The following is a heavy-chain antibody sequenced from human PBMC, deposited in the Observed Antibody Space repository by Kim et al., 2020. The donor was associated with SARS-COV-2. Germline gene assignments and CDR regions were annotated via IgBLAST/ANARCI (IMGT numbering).Heavy chain of an antibody. V-gene: IGHV3-30*02. Sequence: KGRFTISRDNSKNTLYLQMNSLRAEDTAVYYCAKDGRSDTAMVSFWYFDLWGRGTLVTVSS. D-gene: IGHD5-18*01. J-gene: IGHJ2*01. CDR3: AKDGRSDTAMVSFWYFDL.